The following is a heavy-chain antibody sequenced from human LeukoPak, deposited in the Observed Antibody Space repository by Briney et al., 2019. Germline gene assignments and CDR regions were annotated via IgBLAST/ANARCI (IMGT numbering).Heavy chain of an antibody. J-gene: IGHJ4*02. CDR1: GGSISSYY. CDR3: ARVYSGYDLPGSLANYYFDY. D-gene: IGHD5-12*01. CDR2: FYSGGST. Sequence: SETLSLTCTVSGGSISSYYWSWIRQPAGKGLEWIGRFYSGGSTDYNPSLKGRVSMSVDTSKNQFSLKLSSVTAADTAVYYCARVYSGYDLPGSLANYYFDYWGQGTLVTVSS. V-gene: IGHV4-4*07.